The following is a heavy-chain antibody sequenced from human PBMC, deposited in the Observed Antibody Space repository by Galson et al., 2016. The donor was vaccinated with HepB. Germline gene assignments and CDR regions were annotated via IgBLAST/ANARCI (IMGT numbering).Heavy chain of an antibody. CDR1: GFSLNSTELGLSNPGVG. CDR2: IYWDDDK. CDR3: AHSRGYYYGMDV. V-gene: IGHV2-5*02. J-gene: IGHJ6*02. D-gene: IGHD2-15*01. Sequence: PALVKPTQTLTLTCTFSGFSLNSTELGLSNPGVGVGWIRQPPGKALEWLAVIYWDDDKRYSPSLKSRVTITKDTSKSQVVLTMTNLESVDTATYFCAHSRGYYYGMDVWGQGTPVTVSS.